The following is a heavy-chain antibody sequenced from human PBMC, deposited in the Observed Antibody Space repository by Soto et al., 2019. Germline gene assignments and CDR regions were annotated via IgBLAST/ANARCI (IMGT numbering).Heavy chain of an antibody. CDR3: ARQDCSGGSCYSDAFDI. V-gene: IGHV4-39*01. Sequence: SETLSLTCTVSGGSISSSSYYWGWIRQPPGKGLEWIGSIYYSGSTYYNPSLKSRVTISVDTSKNQFSLKLSSVTAADTAVYYCARQDCSGGSCYSDAFDIWGQGTMVTVSS. J-gene: IGHJ3*02. CDR1: GGSISSSSYY. CDR2: IYYSGST. D-gene: IGHD2-15*01.